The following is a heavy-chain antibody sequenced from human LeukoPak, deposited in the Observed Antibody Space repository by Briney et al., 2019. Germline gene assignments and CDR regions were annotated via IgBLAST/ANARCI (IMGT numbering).Heavy chain of an antibody. Sequence: SETLSLTCTVSGGSISSYYWSWIRQPAGKGLEWIGRIYTSGSTNYNPSLKSLVTMSVDTSKNQFSLKLSSVTAADTAVYYCARDRDYYDSSGNFDYWGQGTLVTVSS. D-gene: IGHD3-22*01. CDR3: ARDRDYYDSSGNFDY. V-gene: IGHV4-4*07. J-gene: IGHJ4*02. CDR1: GGSISSYY. CDR2: IYTSGST.